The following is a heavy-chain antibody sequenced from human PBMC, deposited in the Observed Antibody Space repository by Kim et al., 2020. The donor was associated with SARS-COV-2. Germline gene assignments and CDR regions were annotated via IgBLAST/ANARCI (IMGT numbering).Heavy chain of an antibody. Sequence: GGSLRLSCAASGFTFSSYEMNWVRQAPGKGLEWVSYISSSGSTIYYADSVKGRFTISRDNAKNSLYLQMNSLRAEDTAVYYCARDNYDFWSGYHRPFDYWGQGTLVTVSS. V-gene: IGHV3-48*03. CDR3: ARDNYDFWSGYHRPFDY. CDR2: ISSSGSTI. J-gene: IGHJ4*02. CDR1: GFTFSSYE. D-gene: IGHD3-3*01.